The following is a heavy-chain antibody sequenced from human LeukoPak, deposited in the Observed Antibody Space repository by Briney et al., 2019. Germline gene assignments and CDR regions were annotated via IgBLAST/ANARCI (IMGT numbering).Heavy chain of an antibody. CDR1: GYRFTSYW. CDR3: ARHRNPYSSSWHFYFDY. Sequence: GESLQISCKGSGYRFTSYWIGWVRQMPGKGLEWMGIIYPGDSDTRYSPSFQGQVTISADKSISTAYLQWSSLKASDTAMYYCARHRNPYSSSWHFYFDYWGQGTLVTVSS. V-gene: IGHV5-51*01. D-gene: IGHD6-13*01. CDR2: IYPGDSDT. J-gene: IGHJ4*02.